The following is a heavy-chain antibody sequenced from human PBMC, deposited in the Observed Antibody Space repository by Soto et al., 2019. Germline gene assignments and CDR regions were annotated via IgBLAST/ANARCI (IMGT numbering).Heavy chain of an antibody. V-gene: IGHV4-30-4*01. CDR2: IYDGGRT. Sequence: QVQLQESGPGLVKPSQTLSLTCTVPGGSISTVDYWWSWIRQSPDMGLEWIGHIYDGGRTYNNPSLESRVTMSVDTSKIQLSLTLSSVSAADTAVYYCARGPSGDKVDSWGQGTLVTVSS. CDR3: ARGPSGDKVDS. J-gene: IGHJ4*02. D-gene: IGHD7-27*01. CDR1: GGSISTVDYW.